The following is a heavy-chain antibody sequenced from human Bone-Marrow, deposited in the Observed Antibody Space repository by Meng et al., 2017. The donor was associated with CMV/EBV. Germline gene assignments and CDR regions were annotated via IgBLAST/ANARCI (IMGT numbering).Heavy chain of an antibody. Sequence: GESLKTPCAASGFTFDDYGMSWVRQAPGKGLEWVSGIKWNGGSTGYADSVKCRFTISRDNAKNSLYLQMNSLRAEDTALYHCARGDYSYYYAMDVWGQGTTVTVSS. CDR3: ARGDYSYYYAMDV. D-gene: IGHD2-21*01. CDR2: IKWNGGST. V-gene: IGHV3-20*01. CDR1: GFTFDDYG. J-gene: IGHJ6*02.